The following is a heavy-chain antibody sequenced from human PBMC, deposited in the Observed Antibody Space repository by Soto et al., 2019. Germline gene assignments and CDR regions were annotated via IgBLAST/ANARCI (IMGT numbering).Heavy chain of an antibody. CDR3: ARGTRGEYGSGSYYNGNSFDP. V-gene: IGHV4-34*01. CDR1: GGSFSGYY. D-gene: IGHD3-10*01. CDR2: INHSGST. J-gene: IGHJ5*02. Sequence: QVQLQQWGAGLLKPSETLSLTCAVYGGSFSGYYWSWIRQPPGKGLEWIGEINHSGSTNYNPSLKRRVPISGDTAKNQFSLKLSSVTAADTAVYYCARGTRGEYGSGSYYNGNSFDPWGQGTLVTVSS.